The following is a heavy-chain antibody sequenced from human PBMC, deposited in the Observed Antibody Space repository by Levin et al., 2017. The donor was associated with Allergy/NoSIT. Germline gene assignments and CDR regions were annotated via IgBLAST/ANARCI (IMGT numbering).Heavy chain of an antibody. V-gene: IGHV3-30*18. CDR3: AKATVAYVAAAVAPWFDP. CDR1: GFSFNDYG. J-gene: IGHJ5*02. Sequence: QPGGSLRLSCATSGFSFNDYGMHWVRQAPGKGLEGVAVIAYDGSHQNYADSVKGRFTISRDNSKNILFLQMNSLTPDDTAVYYCAKATVAYVAAAVAPWFDPWGQGTLVTVSS. D-gene: IGHD6-25*01. CDR2: IAYDGSHQ.